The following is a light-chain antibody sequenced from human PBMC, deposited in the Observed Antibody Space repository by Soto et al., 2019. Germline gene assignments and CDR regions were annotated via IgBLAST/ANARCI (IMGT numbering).Light chain of an antibody. J-gene: IGLJ2*01. V-gene: IGLV2-23*01. CDR1: SSDVGSYNL. Sequence: QSVLTQPASVSGSPGQSITISCTGTSSDVGSYNLVSWYQQHPGKVPKLMIYEDIKGPSGVSNRFSGSKSGNTASLTISGLQAEDEADYYCCSYAGDSNFVFGGWTQLTVL. CDR3: CSYAGDSNFV. CDR2: EDI.